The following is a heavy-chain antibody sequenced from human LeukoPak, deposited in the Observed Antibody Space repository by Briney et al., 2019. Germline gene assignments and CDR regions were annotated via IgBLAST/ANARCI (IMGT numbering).Heavy chain of an antibody. J-gene: IGHJ6*02. CDR1: GGTFCSYA. CDR2: IIPIFGTA. CDR3: ARVNQDYYDSSGLGAYYYYGMDV. V-gene: IGHV1-69*13. Sequence: ASVKVSCKASGGTFCSYAISWVRQAPGQGLEWMGGIIPIFGTANYAQKFQGRVTITADESTSTAYMELSSLRSEDTAVYYCARVNQDYYDSSGLGAYYYYGMDVWGQGTTVTVSS. D-gene: IGHD3-22*01.